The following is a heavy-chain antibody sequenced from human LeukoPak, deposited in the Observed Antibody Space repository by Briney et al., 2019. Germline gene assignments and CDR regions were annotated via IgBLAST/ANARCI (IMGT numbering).Heavy chain of an antibody. V-gene: IGHV6-1*01. CDR2: TYYRSTWFN. J-gene: IGHJ3*01. D-gene: IGHD3-16*01. CDR1: GDSVSSNLIA. CDR3: ASGGNSVLDL. Sequence: SQTPSLTCAISGDSVSSNLIAWNWIRQSPSRGLEWLGRTYYRSTWFNEYAVSVRGRINVNLDTSTNHLSLQLHSVTPEDTAVYYCASGGNSVLDLWGRGTMVSVSS.